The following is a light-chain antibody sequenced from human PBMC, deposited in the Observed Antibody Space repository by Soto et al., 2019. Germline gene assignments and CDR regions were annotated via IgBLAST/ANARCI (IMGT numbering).Light chain of an antibody. V-gene: IGKV3-15*01. CDR1: QSVSSN. CDR2: GAS. J-gene: IGKJ1*01. CDR3: QQYDNWTRT. Sequence: EIVMTQSPATLSVSPGERATLSCRASQSVSSNLAWYQQKPGQAPRLLIYGASTRATGIPARFSGSGSGTEFTLTISGLQSEDFAVYYCQQYDNWTRTFGQGTKVDIK.